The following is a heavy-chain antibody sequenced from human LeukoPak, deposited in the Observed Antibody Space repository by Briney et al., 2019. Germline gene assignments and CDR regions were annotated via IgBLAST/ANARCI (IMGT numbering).Heavy chain of an antibody. Sequence: ASVKVSCKASGGTFSSYAISWVRQAPGQGLEWMGRINPNSGGTNYAQKFQGRVTMTRDTSISTAYMELSRLRSDDTAVYYCARNMNPIFDYWGQGTLVTVSS. D-gene: IGHD1-14*01. J-gene: IGHJ4*02. CDR1: GGTFSSYA. V-gene: IGHV1-2*06. CDR2: INPNSGGT. CDR3: ARNMNPIFDY.